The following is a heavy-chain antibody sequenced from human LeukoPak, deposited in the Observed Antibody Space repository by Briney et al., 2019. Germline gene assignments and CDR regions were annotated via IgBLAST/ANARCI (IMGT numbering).Heavy chain of an antibody. V-gene: IGHV1-2*02. Sequence: ASVKVSCKASGYTFTGYYMHWVRQAPGQGLEWMGWINPNSGGTNYAQKLQGRVTMTRDTSISTAYMELSRLRSDDTAVYYCARDLRYYDFWSGWNYYYYGMDVWGQGTTVTVSS. CDR1: GYTFTGYY. CDR3: ARDLRYYDFWSGWNYYYYGMDV. CDR2: INPNSGGT. J-gene: IGHJ6*02. D-gene: IGHD3-3*01.